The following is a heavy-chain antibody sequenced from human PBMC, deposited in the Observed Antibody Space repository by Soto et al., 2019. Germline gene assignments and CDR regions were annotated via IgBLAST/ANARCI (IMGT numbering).Heavy chain of an antibody. CDR2: IYYSGST. Sequence: QLQLQESGPGLVKPSETLSRTCTVSGGSISSSSYYWGSIRQPPGKGLEWIGRIYYSGSTYYNPSLSSRVTISLDTSKNQFSLKLSSVTAADTAVYYCATLWDQDWGQGTLVTVSS. J-gene: IGHJ4*02. D-gene: IGHD1-26*01. CDR1: GGSISSSSYY. CDR3: ATLWDQD. V-gene: IGHV4-39*01.